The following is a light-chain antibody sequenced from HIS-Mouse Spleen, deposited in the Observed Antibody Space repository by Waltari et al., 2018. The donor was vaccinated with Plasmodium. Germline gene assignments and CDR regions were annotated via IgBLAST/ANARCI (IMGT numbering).Light chain of an antibody. CDR1: SSDVCVYNS. CDR3: SSYTSSSTLV. CDR2: EVS. J-gene: IGLJ1*01. Sequence: QSALTQPASVSGSPGQSITISCTGTSSDVCVYNSVSWYQQHPGKAPKLMIYEVSNRPSGVSNRFSGSKSGNTASLTISGLQAEDEADYYCSSYTSSSTLVFGTGTKVTVL. V-gene: IGLV2-14*01.